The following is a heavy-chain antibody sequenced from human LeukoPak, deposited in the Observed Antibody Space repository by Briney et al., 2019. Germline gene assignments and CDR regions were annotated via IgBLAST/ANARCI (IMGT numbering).Heavy chain of an antibody. Sequence: SVKVSCKASGGTFSRYAISWVRQAPGQGLEWMGGIIPMFGIATYAQKFQGRVTITADESTSTAYMELSSLRSEDTAVYYCARDRPYTGGWRGFDYWGQGTLVTVSS. CDR3: ARDRPYTGGWRGFDY. D-gene: IGHD6-19*01. CDR1: GGTFSRYA. V-gene: IGHV1-69*13. CDR2: IIPMFGIA. J-gene: IGHJ4*02.